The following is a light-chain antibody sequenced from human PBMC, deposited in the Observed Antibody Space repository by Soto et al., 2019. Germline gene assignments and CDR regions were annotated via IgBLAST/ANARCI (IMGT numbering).Light chain of an antibody. J-gene: IGKJ1*01. CDR2: GAS. CDR3: QHYNDWPPTWT. V-gene: IGKV3-15*01. CDR1: QSVSSK. Sequence: EIVMTQSPATLSVSPGERATLSCRASQSVSSKLAWYQQKPGHAPRVLIYGASTRTTGIPARFSGSGSGTAFTLTISSLQTEDFAVYYCQHYNDWPPTWTFGQGTRVEIK.